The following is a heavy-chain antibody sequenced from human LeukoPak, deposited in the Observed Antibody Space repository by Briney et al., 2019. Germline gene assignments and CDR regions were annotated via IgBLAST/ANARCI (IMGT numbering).Heavy chain of an antibody. J-gene: IGHJ5*02. CDR3: ARDPGVLWFGEFSWFDP. V-gene: IGHV4-31*03. Sequence: TSEPLSLTCTVSGGSISSGGYFWSWIRQHPGKGLEWIGYIYYSGSTYYNPSLKSRVTTSVDTSKNQFSLKLSSVTAADTAVYYCARDPGVLWFGEFSWFDPWGQGTLVTVSS. CDR1: GGSISSGGYF. CDR2: IYYSGST. D-gene: IGHD3-10*01.